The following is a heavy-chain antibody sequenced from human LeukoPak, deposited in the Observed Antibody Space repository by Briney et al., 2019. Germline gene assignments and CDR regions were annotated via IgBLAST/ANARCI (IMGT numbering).Heavy chain of an antibody. V-gene: IGHV3-23*01. J-gene: IGHJ4*02. CDR1: GFTFSSYA. D-gene: IGHD3-3*01. CDR2: ISGSGGST. CDR3: AKDMGDDYDFWSGSDY. Sequence: GGSLRLSCAASGFTFSSYAMSWVRQAPGKGLEWVSAISGSGGSTYYADSVKGRFTISRDNSKNTLYLQMNSLRAEDTAVYYCAKDMGDDYDFWSGSDYWGQGTLVTVSS.